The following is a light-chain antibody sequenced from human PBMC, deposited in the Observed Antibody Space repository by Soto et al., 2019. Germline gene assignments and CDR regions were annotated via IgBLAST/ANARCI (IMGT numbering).Light chain of an antibody. CDR3: QQYGRSPT. Sequence: EIVLTQSPATLSLSPGERAMLSCRASQSVSSYLAWYQQKPGQAPRLLIYDASNRATGIPARFSGSGSGTDFTLTISSLEPEDFAVYYCQQYGRSPTFGQGTRLEIK. J-gene: IGKJ5*01. V-gene: IGKV3-11*01. CDR1: QSVSSY. CDR2: DAS.